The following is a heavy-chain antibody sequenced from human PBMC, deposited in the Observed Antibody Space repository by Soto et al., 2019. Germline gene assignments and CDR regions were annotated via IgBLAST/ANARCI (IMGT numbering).Heavy chain of an antibody. CDR3: AREKAVAGITFDF. D-gene: IGHD6-19*01. CDR1: GFTFSDYY. CDR2: ISSSGSHT. V-gene: IGHV3-11*01. J-gene: IGHJ4*02. Sequence: GGSLRLSCAASGFTFSDYYMSWIREAPGKGLEWLSYISSSGSHTYYTDSVKGRFTISRDNAKNSLYLQMNSLRVEDTAVYYCAREKAVAGITFDFWGQGTSVTLSS.